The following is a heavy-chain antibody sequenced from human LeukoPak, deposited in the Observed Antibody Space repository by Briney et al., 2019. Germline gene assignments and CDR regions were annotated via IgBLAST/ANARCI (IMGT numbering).Heavy chain of an antibody. Sequence: GGSLRLSCAASGFTFDDHAMDWVRQAPGKGLKWVSHSDNDGSTKYADSMQGRFNISRDSSKNYLYLEMNSLRTEDTALYHCASQTKHYYGSGSYWSAFDIWGQGKMVIVSS. J-gene: IGHJ3*02. CDR3: ASQTKHYYGSGSYWSAFDI. CDR1: GFTFDDHA. CDR2: SDNDGST. V-gene: IGHV3-43*02. D-gene: IGHD3-10*01.